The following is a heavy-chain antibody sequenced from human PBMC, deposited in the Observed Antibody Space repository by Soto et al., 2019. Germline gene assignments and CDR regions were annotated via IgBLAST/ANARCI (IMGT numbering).Heavy chain of an antibody. D-gene: IGHD6-19*01. J-gene: IGHJ4*02. V-gene: IGHV1-3*01. CDR3: ARCSSGWYPPRCEYYFDY. CDR2: INAGNGNT. Sequence: ASVKVSCKASGYTFTSYAMHWVRQAPGQRLEWMGWINAGNGNTKYSQKFQGRVTITRDTSASTAYMELSSLRSEDTAVYYFARCSSGWYPPRCEYYFDYWGQGSLVTVAS. CDR1: GYTFTSYA.